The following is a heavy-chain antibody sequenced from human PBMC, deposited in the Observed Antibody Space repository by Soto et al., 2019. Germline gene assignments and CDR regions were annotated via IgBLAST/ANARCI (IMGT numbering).Heavy chain of an antibody. D-gene: IGHD2-15*01. Sequence: GKGLEWVSAISGSGGSTYYADSVKGRFTTSRDNSKNTLYLQMNSLRAEDTAVFFFSKDPRVVVLPRRFGYSGQ. V-gene: IGHV3-23*01. CDR3: SKDPRVVVLPRRFGY. J-gene: IGHJ4*01. CDR2: ISGSGGST.